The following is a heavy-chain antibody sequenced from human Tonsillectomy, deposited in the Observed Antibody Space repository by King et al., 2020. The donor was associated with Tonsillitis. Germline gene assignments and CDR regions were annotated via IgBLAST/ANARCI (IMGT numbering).Heavy chain of an antibody. J-gene: IGHJ4*02. CDR1: GFTVSSNY. CDR3: ATSGGSPMGSLDY. CDR2: IYSGGNT. D-gene: IGHD2-15*01. V-gene: IGHV3-66*01. Sequence: VQLVESGGGLVQPGGSLRLSCAASGFTVSSNYMSWVRQAPGKGLEWVSIIYSGGNTYYADSVKGRFTISRDNSKNTLLLQMNSLRPDDTAVYFCATSGGSPMGSLDYWGQGTLVTVSS.